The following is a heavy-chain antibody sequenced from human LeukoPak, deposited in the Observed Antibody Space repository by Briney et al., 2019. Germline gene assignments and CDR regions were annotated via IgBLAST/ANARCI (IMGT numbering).Heavy chain of an antibody. D-gene: IGHD4-17*01. CDR3: ARDPTTVTPSR. V-gene: IGHV3-48*02. Sequence: GGSLRLSCAASGFTISDYNIYWVRQAPGKGLEWVSYISGRSSSAYHADSVKGRFTISRDSAKNSLYLQMNSLRDEDTAVYYCARDPTTVTPSRWGQGTLVIVSS. CDR2: ISGRSSSA. CDR1: GFTISDYN. J-gene: IGHJ4*02.